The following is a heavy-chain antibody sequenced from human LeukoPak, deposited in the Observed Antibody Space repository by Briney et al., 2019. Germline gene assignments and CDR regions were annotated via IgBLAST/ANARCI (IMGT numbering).Heavy chain of an antibody. CDR3: AGEKEYSSGWTNYYYYYMDV. CDR2: ISAYNGNT. V-gene: IGHV1-18*01. Sequence: ASVKVSCKASGYTFTSYGISWVRQAPGQGLEWMGWISAYNGNTNYAQKLQGRVTMTTDTSTSTAYMELRSLRSDDTAVYYCAGEKEYSSGWTNYYYYYMDVWDKGTTVTVSS. J-gene: IGHJ6*03. D-gene: IGHD6-19*01. CDR1: GYTFTSYG.